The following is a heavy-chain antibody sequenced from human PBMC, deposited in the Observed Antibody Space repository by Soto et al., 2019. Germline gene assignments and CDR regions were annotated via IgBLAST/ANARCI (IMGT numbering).Heavy chain of an antibody. J-gene: IGHJ3*02. D-gene: IGHD5-12*01. CDR1: GYTFTGYY. Sequence: ASVKVSCKASGYTFTGYYMHWVRQAPGQGLEWMGWINPNSGGTNYAQKFQGWVTMTRDTSISTAYMELSRLRSDDTAVYYCARCSYSGYDYRDGYNYAFDIWGQGTMVTVSS. V-gene: IGHV1-2*04. CDR3: ARCSYSGYDYRDGYNYAFDI. CDR2: INPNSGGT.